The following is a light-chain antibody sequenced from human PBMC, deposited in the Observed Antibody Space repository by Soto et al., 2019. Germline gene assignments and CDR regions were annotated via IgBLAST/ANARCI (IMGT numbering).Light chain of an antibody. CDR3: QQPYT. V-gene: IGKV3-11*01. J-gene: IGKJ2*01. CDR2: DAS. Sequence: EIVLTQSPATLSLSPGERATLSCRASQSVSSYLAWYQQKPGQAPRLLIYDASNRATGIPARFSGSGSGTDFTLTISSLEPEDVAVYYCQQPYTFGQGTKLAIK. CDR1: QSVSSY.